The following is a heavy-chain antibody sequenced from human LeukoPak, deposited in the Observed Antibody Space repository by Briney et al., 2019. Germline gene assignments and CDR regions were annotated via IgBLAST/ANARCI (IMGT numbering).Heavy chain of an antibody. D-gene: IGHD2-21*02. CDR3: ARGGDPTSFGAFDI. J-gene: IGHJ3*02. Sequence: GGSLRLSCAASGFTVSSNYMSWVRQAPGKGLAWVSVIYSGGSTYYADSVKGRFTISRDNSKNTLYLQMNSLRAEDTAVYYCARGGDPTSFGAFDIWGQGTMVTVSS. V-gene: IGHV3-66*01. CDR1: GFTVSSNY. CDR2: IYSGGST.